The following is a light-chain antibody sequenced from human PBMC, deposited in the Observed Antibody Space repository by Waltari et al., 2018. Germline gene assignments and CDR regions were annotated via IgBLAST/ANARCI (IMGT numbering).Light chain of an antibody. J-gene: IGLJ1*01. CDR1: SSDVGSYNL. CDR2: EGS. V-gene: IGLV2-23*01. CDR3: CSYAGSSTYV. Sequence: QSALTQPASVSGSPGQSITISCTGTSSDVGSYNLFSWYQQHPGKPPKLMIYEGSNRPSGVSHRFSGSKSGNTASLTISGLQAEDEADYYCCSYAGSSTYVFGTGTKVTVL.